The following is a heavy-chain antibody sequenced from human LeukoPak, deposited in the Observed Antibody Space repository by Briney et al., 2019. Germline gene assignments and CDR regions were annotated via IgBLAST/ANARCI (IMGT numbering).Heavy chain of an antibody. CDR2: ISTSSSYI. J-gene: IGHJ4*02. V-gene: IGHV3-21*01. D-gene: IGHD3-9*01. Sequence: GGSLRLSCAASGFTFGSYAMSWVRQAPGKGLEWVSSISTSSSYIYYADSVKGRFTISRDNAKNSLYLQMNSLRTEDTAVYYCARGSQYNILTGFIVGAMDDFDYWGQGTLVTVSS. CDR1: GFTFGSYA. CDR3: ARGSQYNILTGFIVGAMDDFDY.